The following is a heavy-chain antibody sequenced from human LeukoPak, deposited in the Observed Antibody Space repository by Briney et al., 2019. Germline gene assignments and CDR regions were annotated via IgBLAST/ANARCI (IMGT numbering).Heavy chain of an antibody. CDR1: GFTFSSYS. J-gene: IGHJ4*02. CDR3: ARGSPYYYDSSGRGFDY. Sequence: PGGSLRLSCAASGFTFSSYSMNWVRQAPGKGLEWVSSISSSSSYKYYADSVEGRFTISRDNAKNSLYLQMNSLRAEDTAVYYCARGSPYYYDSSGRGFDYWGQGTLVTVSS. V-gene: IGHV3-21*01. CDR2: ISSSSSYK. D-gene: IGHD3-22*01.